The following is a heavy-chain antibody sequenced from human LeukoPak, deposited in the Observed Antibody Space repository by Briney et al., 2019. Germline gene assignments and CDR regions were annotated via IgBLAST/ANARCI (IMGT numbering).Heavy chain of an antibody. D-gene: IGHD3-10*01. Sequence: ASVKVSCKASGYTFTSYGVNWVRQAPGQGLEWMGWISAYNGNTNYAQKLQGRVTMTTDTSTSTAYMELRSLRSDDTAVYYCARARYYGSGGDYWGQGTLVTVSS. CDR2: ISAYNGNT. V-gene: IGHV1-18*01. CDR3: ARARYYGSGGDY. J-gene: IGHJ4*02. CDR1: GYTFTSYG.